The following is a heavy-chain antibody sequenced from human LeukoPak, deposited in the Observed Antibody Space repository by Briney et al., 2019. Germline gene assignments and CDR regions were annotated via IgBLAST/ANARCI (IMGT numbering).Heavy chain of an antibody. CDR2: IKEDGSEK. V-gene: IGHV3-7*03. CDR3: ARTLRGGGALDY. J-gene: IGHJ4*02. CDR1: GFTFSNYW. D-gene: IGHD3-16*01. Sequence: GESLRLSCAASGFTFSNYWLNWVRQAPGKGLEWVANIKEDGSEKYYVDSVKGRFTISRDNAKNSLFLQMNSLRAEDTAVYYCARTLRGGGALDYWGQGTLVTVSS.